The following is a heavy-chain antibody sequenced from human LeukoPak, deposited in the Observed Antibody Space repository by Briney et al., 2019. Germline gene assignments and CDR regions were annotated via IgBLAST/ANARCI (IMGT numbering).Heavy chain of an antibody. Sequence: GGSLRLSCVASGLPIADFAMHWVRQAPGKGLEWVSLISGDGVSTFYADSVKGRFSISRDNSKNSLYLEMNSLRTEDAAMYYCAKVSGKFDYWGQGTLVAVSS. CDR3: AKVSGKFDY. J-gene: IGHJ4*02. V-gene: IGHV3-43*02. CDR1: GLPIADFA. CDR2: ISGDGVST.